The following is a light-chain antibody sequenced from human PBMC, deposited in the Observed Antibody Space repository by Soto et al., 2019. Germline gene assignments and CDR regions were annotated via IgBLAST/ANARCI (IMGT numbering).Light chain of an antibody. CDR2: DAS. V-gene: IGKV1-5*01. CDR3: QQYSDFLIS. Sequence: DIQMTQSPSTLSASVGDRVTITCRASQSISRSLAWYQQKPGKAPNLLIYDASSLESGVPSRFSGSGFGTEFPLPITNLQPADFATYYCQQYSDFLISFGPGTTVDFK. J-gene: IGKJ3*01. CDR1: QSISRS.